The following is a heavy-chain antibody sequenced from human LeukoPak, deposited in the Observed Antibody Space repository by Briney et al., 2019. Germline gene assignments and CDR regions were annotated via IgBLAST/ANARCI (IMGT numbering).Heavy chain of an antibody. CDR3: ARVLVVSGWTYIDY. J-gene: IGHJ4*02. CDR2: IWYDGSNK. CDR1: GFTFSSYG. D-gene: IGHD6-19*01. V-gene: IGHV3-33*01. Sequence: PGGSLRLSCAASGFTFSSYGMHWVRQAPGKALEWVSFIWYDGSNKYYADSVKGRFTISRDNSKNTLYLQMNSLRAEDTAVYYCARVLVVSGWTYIDYWGQGTLVTVSS.